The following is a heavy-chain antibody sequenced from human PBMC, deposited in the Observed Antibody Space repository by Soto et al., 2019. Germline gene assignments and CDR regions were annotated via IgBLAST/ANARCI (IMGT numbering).Heavy chain of an antibody. CDR3: ARGPLKDGYKDY. CDR2: IIPIFGTA. D-gene: IGHD5-12*01. CDR1: GGTFRSYA. J-gene: IGHJ4*02. Sequence: SVKVSCKASGGTFRSYAISWVRQAPGQGLGWMGEIIPIFGTANYAQKFQGRVTITADESTSTAYMELSSLRSEDTAVYYCARGPLKDGYKDYWGQGTLVTVSS. V-gene: IGHV1-69*13.